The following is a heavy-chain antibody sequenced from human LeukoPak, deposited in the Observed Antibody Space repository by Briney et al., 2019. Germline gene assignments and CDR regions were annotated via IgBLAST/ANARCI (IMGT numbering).Heavy chain of an antibody. CDR1: GFTFSDYY. J-gene: IGHJ4*02. D-gene: IGHD4-17*01. V-gene: IGHV3-11*05. Sequence: SGGSLRLSCAASGFTFSDYYMSWIRQAPGKGLEWVSYISSSGSYTNYADSVKGRFTISRDNAKNSLYLQMNSLRAEDTAVYYCARAMSYGDYVGLAYWGQGTLVTVSS. CDR3: ARAMSYGDYVGLAY. CDR2: ISSSGSYT.